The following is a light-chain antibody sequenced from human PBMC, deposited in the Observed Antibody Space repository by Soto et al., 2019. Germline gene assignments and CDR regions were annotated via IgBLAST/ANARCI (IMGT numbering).Light chain of an antibody. CDR3: QQYSHLIT. Sequence: DVQMTQYPSSGSASVGGRVTITGRASLRIGTYLNWFQQKPGKAPKILIYAASSLHSGVPSRFSGSGSGTDFSLTISSLQPEDFATYYCQQYSHLITFGQGRLLEVK. J-gene: IGKJ5*01. CDR2: AAS. CDR1: LRIGTY. V-gene: IGKV1-39*01.